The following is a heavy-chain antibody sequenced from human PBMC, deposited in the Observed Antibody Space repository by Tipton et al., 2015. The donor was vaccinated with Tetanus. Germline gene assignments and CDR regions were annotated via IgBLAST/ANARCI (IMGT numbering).Heavy chain of an antibody. CDR1: GDTFTAYY. V-gene: IGHV1-2*06. CDR2: INPKRGGT. Sequence: QLVQSGAEVKKPGASVKISCKASGDTFTAYYMHWVRQAPGQGLEWMGRINPKRGGTVYAQKFHDRVTMTRDTSVTTIYMEVTSLRSDGTAIFYCAREAYSGTYYFDYWGQGTLIIVSS. CDR3: AREAYSGTYYFDY. J-gene: IGHJ4*02. D-gene: IGHD1-26*01.